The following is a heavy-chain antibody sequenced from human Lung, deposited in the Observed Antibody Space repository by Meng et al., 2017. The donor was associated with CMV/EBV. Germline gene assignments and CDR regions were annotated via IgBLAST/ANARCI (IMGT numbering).Heavy chain of an antibody. CDR3: TTYGAARKFDY. V-gene: IGHV3-15*01. D-gene: IGHD6-6*01. CDR1: GFTFSNAW. J-gene: IGHJ4*02. CDR2: IKTKTEGGTT. Sequence: ASGFTFSNAWMSWVRQAPGKGLEWVGRIKTKTEGGTTDYGAPVKGRFTISRDDSKNTLYLQMNSLKTEDTAVYYCTTYGAARKFDYWGQGTLVTVSS.